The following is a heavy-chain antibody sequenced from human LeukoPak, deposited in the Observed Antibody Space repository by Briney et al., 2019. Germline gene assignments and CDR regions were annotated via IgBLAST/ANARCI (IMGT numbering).Heavy chain of an antibody. CDR2: ISAYNGNT. CDR3: ARERAGDSGDWFDP. Sequence: PEASVKVSCKASGYTFTSYGISWVRQAPGQGLEWMGWISAYNGNTNYAQKLQGRVTMTTDTSTSTAYMELSSLRSEDTAVYYCARERAGDSGDWFDPWGQGTLVTVSS. V-gene: IGHV1-18*01. D-gene: IGHD5-12*01. J-gene: IGHJ5*02. CDR1: GYTFTSYG.